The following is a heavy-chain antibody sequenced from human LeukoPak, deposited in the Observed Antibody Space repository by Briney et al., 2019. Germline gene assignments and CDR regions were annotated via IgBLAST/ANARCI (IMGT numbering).Heavy chain of an antibody. J-gene: IGHJ4*02. CDR3: ARSQNYYGSGDY. V-gene: IGHV4-61*03. D-gene: IGHD3-10*01. CDR2: IYYSGST. Sequence: SETLSLTCTVSDGSVSSSSYYWSWIRQPPGKGLEWIGYIYYSGSTNYNPSLKSRVTISVDTSKNHFSVKLSSVTAADTAVYYCARSQNYYGSGDYWSQGTLVTVSS. CDR1: DGSVSSSSYY.